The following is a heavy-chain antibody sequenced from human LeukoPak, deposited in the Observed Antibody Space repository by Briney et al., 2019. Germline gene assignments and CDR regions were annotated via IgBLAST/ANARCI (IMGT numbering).Heavy chain of an antibody. CDR1: GGSFGRYA. CDR3: ARSQGYSYGSSY. V-gene: IGHV1-69*13. Sequence: ASVKVSCKAPGGSFGRYAVSWVRQAPGQGLEWMGGIVPILGTANYAQKFQGRVTTTADDSTGTAYMELTSLRSADTAVYYCARSQGYSYGSSYWGQGTLVTVSS. CDR2: IVPILGTA. D-gene: IGHD5-18*01. J-gene: IGHJ4*02.